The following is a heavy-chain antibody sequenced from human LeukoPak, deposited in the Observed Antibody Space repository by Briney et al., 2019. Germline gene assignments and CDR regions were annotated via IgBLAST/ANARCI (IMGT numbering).Heavy chain of an antibody. CDR3: ARASNFFPADI. CDR1: GGSISSYY. J-gene: IGHJ3*02. CDR2: IDDSGST. D-gene: IGHD3-3*01. Sequence: PSETLSLTCTVSGGSISSYYWSWIRQPPGKGLEWIGYIDDSGSTSYDPSLKSRVSILVDTSKNQFSLKLRSVTAADTAVCYCARASNFFPADIWGQGTMVTVSS. V-gene: IGHV4-59*01.